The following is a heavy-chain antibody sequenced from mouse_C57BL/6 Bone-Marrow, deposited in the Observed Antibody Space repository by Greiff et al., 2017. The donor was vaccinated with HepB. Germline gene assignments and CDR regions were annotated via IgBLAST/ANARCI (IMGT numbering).Heavy chain of an antibody. CDR3: ARRGDYVYFDY. CDR2: INPNNGGT. V-gene: IGHV1-26*01. Sequence: VQLQQSGPELVKPGASVKISCKASGYTFTDYYMNWVKQSHGKSLEWIGDINPNNGGTSYNQKFKGKATLTVDKSSSTAYMELRSLTSEDSAVYYCARRGDYVYFDYWGQGTTLTVSS. J-gene: IGHJ2*01. D-gene: IGHD2-4*01. CDR1: GYTFTDYY.